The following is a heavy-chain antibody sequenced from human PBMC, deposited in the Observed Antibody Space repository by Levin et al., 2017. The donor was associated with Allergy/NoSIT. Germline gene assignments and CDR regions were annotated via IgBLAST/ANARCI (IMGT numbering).Heavy chain of an antibody. Sequence: SQTLSLTCAVYGGSFSGYYWSWIRQPPGKGLEWIGEINHSGSTNYNPSLKSRVTISVDTSKNQFSLKLSSVTAADTAVYYCARRGLWVGEGLGYWGQGTLVTVSS. CDR3: ARRGLWVGEGLGY. V-gene: IGHV4-34*01. J-gene: IGHJ4*02. CDR2: INHSGST. D-gene: IGHD3-10*01. CDR1: GGSFSGYY.